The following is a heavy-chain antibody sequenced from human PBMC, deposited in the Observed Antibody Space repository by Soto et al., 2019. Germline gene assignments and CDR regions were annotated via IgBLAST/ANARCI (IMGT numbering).Heavy chain of an antibody. CDR3: ARSGAYCTSITGLLDSF. CDR2: ISAYNGDT. J-gene: IGHJ1*01. D-gene: IGHD2-8*01. V-gene: IGHV1-18*01. CDR1: GYTFSSYG. Sequence: QAQLVQSGAEVKKPGASVKVSCRASGYTFSSYGYAWVRQAPGQGLEWMGWISAYNGDTNYAQKCHEGVARSTDTSTSAAYTELRNLGSDDTAVYYCARSGAYCTSITGLLDSFWGLGTLVTVSS.